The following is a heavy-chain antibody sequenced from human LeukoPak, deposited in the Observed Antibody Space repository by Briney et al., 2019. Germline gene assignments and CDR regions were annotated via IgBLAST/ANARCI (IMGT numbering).Heavy chain of an antibody. V-gene: IGHV3-30*02. Sequence: GGSLRLSCAASGFTFSSYGMHWVRQAPGKGLEWVAFIRYDGSNKYYADSVKGRFTISRDNSKNTLYLQMNSLRAEDTAVYYCAKGKIFGVVIPQDDAFDIWGQGTMVTVSS. CDR2: IRYDGSNK. J-gene: IGHJ3*02. D-gene: IGHD3-3*01. CDR3: AKGKIFGVVIPQDDAFDI. CDR1: GFTFSSYG.